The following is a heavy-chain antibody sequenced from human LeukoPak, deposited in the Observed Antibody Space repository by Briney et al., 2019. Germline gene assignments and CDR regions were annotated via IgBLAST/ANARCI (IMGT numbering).Heavy chain of an antibody. J-gene: IGHJ3*02. CDR3: ARGEITYISRRPFDI. V-gene: IGHV4-59*01. CDR2: IYHSGSS. Sequence: SETLSLTCTVSGGFISRYYGSWIRQPPGKGLEWVGYIYHSGSSNYNPCLKSRVTISVDPSKNHYYLKLSSVTAADTAVYYFARGEITYISRRPFDIWGQGTMVTVSS. CDR1: GGFISRYY. D-gene: IGHD3-9*01.